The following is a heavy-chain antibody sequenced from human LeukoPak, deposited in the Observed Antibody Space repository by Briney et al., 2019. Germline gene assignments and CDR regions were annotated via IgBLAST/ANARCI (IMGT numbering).Heavy chain of an antibody. CDR1: GGTFSSYA. CDR2: IIPIFGTA. Sequence: ASVKVSCKASGGTFSSYAISWVRQAPGQGLEWMGGIIPIFGTANYAQKFQGRVTMTRDMSTSTVYMELSSLRSEDTAVYYCARAGGEAAAAIDAFDIWGQGAMVTVSS. CDR3: ARAGGEAAAAIDAFDI. V-gene: IGHV1-69*05. J-gene: IGHJ3*02. D-gene: IGHD6-13*01.